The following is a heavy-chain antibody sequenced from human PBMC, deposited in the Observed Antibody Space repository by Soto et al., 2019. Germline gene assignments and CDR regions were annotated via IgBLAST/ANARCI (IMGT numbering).Heavy chain of an antibody. CDR1: GGSISSSSYY. D-gene: IGHD2-15*01. CDR2: IYYSGST. CDR3: ARHGLVVAAQDYFDY. J-gene: IGHJ4*02. V-gene: IGHV4-39*01. Sequence: QLQLQESGPGLVKPSETLSLTCTVSGGSISSSSYYWGWIRQPPGKGLEWIGSIYYSGSTYYNPYLKSRVTISVDTSKNQFSLKLSSVTAADTAVYYCARHGLVVAAQDYFDYWGQGTLVTVSS.